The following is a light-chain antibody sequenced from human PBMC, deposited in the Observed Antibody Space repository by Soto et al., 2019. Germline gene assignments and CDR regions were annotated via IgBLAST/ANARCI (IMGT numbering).Light chain of an antibody. Sequence: DIHMTQSPSSLSASVGDRASITFRASQAIGTALGWYQQKPGKAPKRLIYAASSLQSGAPPRFSGSGSGTDFTLTIRNLQPGDFATYFCLQHYSYPRTFGQGTKVDIK. CDR1: QAIGTA. CDR2: AAS. J-gene: IGKJ1*01. CDR3: LQHYSYPRT. V-gene: IGKV1-17*02.